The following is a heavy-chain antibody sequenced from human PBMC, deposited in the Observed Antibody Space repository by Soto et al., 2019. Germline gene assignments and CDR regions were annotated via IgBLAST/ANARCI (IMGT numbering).Heavy chain of an antibody. CDR3: AASIFYYGMDV. CDR2: IYPGDSDT. Sequence: GESLKISCKGSGYTFTHYWIGWVRQMPGKGLEWMGIIYPGDSDTKYNPSFQGQVTISADKSITTTYLQWSSLKASDTAISYCAASIFYYGMDVWGQGTTVTVSS. J-gene: IGHJ6*02. V-gene: IGHV5-51*01. CDR1: GYTFTHYW.